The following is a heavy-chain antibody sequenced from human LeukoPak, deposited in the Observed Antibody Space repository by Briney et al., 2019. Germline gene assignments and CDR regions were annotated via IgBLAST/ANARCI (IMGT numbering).Heavy chain of an antibody. V-gene: IGHV3-23*01. CDR3: AKDKSYSGIHNWFDA. D-gene: IGHD1-26*01. CDR1: GFTFSSHA. J-gene: IGHJ5*02. Sequence: GGSLRLSCAGSGFTFSSHAMSWVRQAPGKGLEWVSSISATGKTTYYTDSVKGRFTISRDNSKNTLDPQMNSLRAEDTAVYYCAKDKSYSGIHNWFDAWGQGTLVTVSP. CDR2: ISATGKTT.